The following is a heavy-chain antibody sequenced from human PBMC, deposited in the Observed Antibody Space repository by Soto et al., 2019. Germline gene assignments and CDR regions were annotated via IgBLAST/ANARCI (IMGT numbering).Heavy chain of an antibody. CDR1: GGTFSSYG. Sequence: ASVKVSCKASGGTFSSYGISWMRQAPGRGLEWMGGIIPLFGTTNYAQKFRGRVTVTADESTSTVYMELRSLRFEDTAVYYCARDPGTSWYNWFDPWGQGTLVTVSS. CDR3: ARDPGTSWYNWFDP. V-gene: IGHV1-69*13. J-gene: IGHJ5*02. D-gene: IGHD1-26*01. CDR2: IIPLFGTT.